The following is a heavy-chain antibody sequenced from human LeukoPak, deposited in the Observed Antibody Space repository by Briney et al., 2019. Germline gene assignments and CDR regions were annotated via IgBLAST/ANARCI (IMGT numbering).Heavy chain of an antibody. V-gene: IGHV1-69*06. J-gene: IGHJ4*02. CDR1: GGTFSSYA. D-gene: IGHD2-15*01. CDR3: ATARPWSHPRNFDY. CDR2: IIPIFGTA. Sequence: SVKVSCKASGGTFSSYAISWVRQAPGQGLEWMGGIIPIFGTANYAQKFQGRVTMTEDTSTDTAYMELSSLRSEDTAVYYCATARPWSHPRNFDYWGQGTLVTVSS.